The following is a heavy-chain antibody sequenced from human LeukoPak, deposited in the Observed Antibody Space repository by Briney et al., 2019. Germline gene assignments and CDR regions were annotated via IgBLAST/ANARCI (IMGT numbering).Heavy chain of an antibody. Sequence: GGSLRLSCAASGFTFSSYSMNWVRRAPGKGLEWVSYISSSSSTIYYADSVKGRFTISRDNAKNSLYLQMNSLRAEDTAVYYCARSVHHPKYYYGSGSYLGTRRYYFDYWGQGTLVTVSS. CDR3: ARSVHHPKYYYGSGSYLGTRRYYFDY. J-gene: IGHJ4*02. V-gene: IGHV3-48*01. D-gene: IGHD3-10*01. CDR2: ISSSSSTI. CDR1: GFTFSSYS.